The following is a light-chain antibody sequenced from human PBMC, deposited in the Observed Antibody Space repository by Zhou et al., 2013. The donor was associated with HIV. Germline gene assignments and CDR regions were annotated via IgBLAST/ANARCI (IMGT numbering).Light chain of an antibody. Sequence: DIQLTQSPSFLSASVGDRVTITCRASQGISSYLAWYQQKPGKAPKLLIYSASSLQSGVPSRFSGSGSGTVFTLTISSLQLEDFATYFCLQHNSLPQTFGQGTKVEIK. CDR1: QGISSY. CDR3: LQHNSLPQT. CDR2: SAS. V-gene: IGKV1-9*01. J-gene: IGKJ1*01.